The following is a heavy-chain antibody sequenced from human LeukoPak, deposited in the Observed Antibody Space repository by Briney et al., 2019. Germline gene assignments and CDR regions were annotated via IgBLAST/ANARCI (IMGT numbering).Heavy chain of an antibody. Sequence: PSETLSLTCTVSGYSISSGYYWGWIRQPPGKGLEWIGTIYYSGSTYYNPSLKSRVTISVDTSKNQFSLKLSSVTAADTAVYYCARAHIVVVPAAMEVNWFDPWGQGTLVTVSS. CDR1: GYSISSGYY. D-gene: IGHD2-2*01. V-gene: IGHV4-38-2*02. CDR3: ARAHIVVVPAAMEVNWFDP. J-gene: IGHJ5*02. CDR2: IYYSGST.